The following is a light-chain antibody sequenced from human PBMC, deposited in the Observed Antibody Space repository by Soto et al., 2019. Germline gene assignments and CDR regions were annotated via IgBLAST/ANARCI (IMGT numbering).Light chain of an antibody. Sequence: QSVLTQRPSASGSPGQSVAISCTGTSSDVGGYNYVSWYQQHPGKAPKLMIYEVNKRPSGVPDRLSGSKSSNTASLTVSGLQGEDEADYYFSSYAGSSKVFGTGTKVTVL. CDR3: SSYAGSSKV. J-gene: IGLJ1*01. CDR1: SSDVGGYNY. CDR2: EVN. V-gene: IGLV2-8*01.